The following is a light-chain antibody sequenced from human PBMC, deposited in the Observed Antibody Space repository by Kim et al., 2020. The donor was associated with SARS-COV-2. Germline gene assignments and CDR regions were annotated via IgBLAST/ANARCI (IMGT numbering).Light chain of an antibody. V-gene: IGKV3-20*01. CDR2: GVS. CDR1: QSVSSDY. Sequence: EIVLTQTPGTLSLSPGERATLSCRASQSVSSDYLAWYQQKPGQAPRLLIYGVSNRATGIPDRFSGSGSGTDFTLTIRRLEPEDFAVYYCQQYGSSLLFTFGPGTKVDIK. J-gene: IGKJ3*01. CDR3: QQYGSSLLFT.